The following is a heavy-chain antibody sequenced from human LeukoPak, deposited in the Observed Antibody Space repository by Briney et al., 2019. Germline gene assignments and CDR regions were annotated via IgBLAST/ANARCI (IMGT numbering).Heavy chain of an antibody. V-gene: IGHV3-7*01. CDR3: ARVVGLTGYSSNWYSGYYYYMDV. J-gene: IGHJ6*03. Sequence: PGGSLRLSCAASGFTFSSYWMGWVRQAPGKGLEWVANIKQEGSEKYYVDSVKGRFTISRDNAKNSLYLQMNSLRAEDTAVYYCARVVGLTGYSSNWYSGYYYYMDVWGKGTTVTVSS. CDR1: GFTFSSYW. CDR2: IKQEGSEK. D-gene: IGHD6-13*01.